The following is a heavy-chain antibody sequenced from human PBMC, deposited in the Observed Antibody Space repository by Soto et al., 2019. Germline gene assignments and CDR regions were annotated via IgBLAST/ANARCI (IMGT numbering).Heavy chain of an antibody. Sequence: SVKVSCKASGGTFSSYAISWVRQAPGQGLEWMGGIIPIFGTANYAQKFQGRVTITADESTSTAYMELSSLISEDTAVYYCARVSGIGYYFDYWGQGTLVTVSS. CDR2: IIPIFGTA. V-gene: IGHV1-69*13. D-gene: IGHD1-20*01. CDR1: GGTFSSYA. CDR3: ARVSGIGYYFDY. J-gene: IGHJ4*02.